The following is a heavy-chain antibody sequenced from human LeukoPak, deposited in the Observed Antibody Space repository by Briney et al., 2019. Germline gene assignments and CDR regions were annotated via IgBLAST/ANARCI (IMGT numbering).Heavy chain of an antibody. J-gene: IGHJ4*02. CDR1: GGSISSYY. Sequence: SETLSLTCTVSGGSISSYYWSWIRQPPGKGLEWIGYIYYSGSTNYNPSLKSRVTISVDTSKNQFSLKLSSVTAAGTAVYYCAREPDPMAAAGFDYWGQGPLVTVSS. CDR2: IYYSGST. V-gene: IGHV4-59*01. CDR3: AREPDPMAAAGFDY. D-gene: IGHD6-13*01.